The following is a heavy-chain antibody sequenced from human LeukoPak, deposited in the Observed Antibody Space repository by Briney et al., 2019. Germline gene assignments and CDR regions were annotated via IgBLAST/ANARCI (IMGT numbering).Heavy chain of an antibody. V-gene: IGHV3-21*01. CDR1: GFTFSSQS. CDR3: ARDPGAVATYSWFDP. CDR2: ISSSSSKI. D-gene: IGHD6-19*01. J-gene: IGHJ5*02. Sequence: GGPLRLSCAASGFTFSSQSMNWGRQATGKGLEWVSSISSSSSKIYYADSVKGRFTISRDNAKNSVYLQMNSLRAEDTAVYYCARDPGAVATYSWFDPWGQGTLVTVSS.